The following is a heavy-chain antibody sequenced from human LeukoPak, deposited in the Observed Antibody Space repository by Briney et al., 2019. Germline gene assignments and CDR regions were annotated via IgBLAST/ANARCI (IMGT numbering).Heavy chain of an antibody. CDR2: IIPILGIA. CDR3: ASFSGSYYSGFDY. Sequence: SVKVSCTASGGAFSSDTISWVRQAPGQGLEWMGRIIPILGIANYAQKFQGRVTITADKSTSTAYMELSSLRSEDTAVYYCASFSGSYYSGFDYWGQGTLVTVSS. V-gene: IGHV1-69*02. D-gene: IGHD1-26*01. CDR1: GGAFSSDT. J-gene: IGHJ4*02.